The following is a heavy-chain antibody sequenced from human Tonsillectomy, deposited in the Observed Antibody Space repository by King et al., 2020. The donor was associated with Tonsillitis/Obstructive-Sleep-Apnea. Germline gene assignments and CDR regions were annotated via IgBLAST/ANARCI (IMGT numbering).Heavy chain of an antibody. J-gene: IGHJ3*02. Sequence: QLVQSGGGFIQPGGSLRLSCAASGVTVSSNYMSWVRQAPGEGLGWGSVIYSGGSTYYADSVKGRFTISRDNSTNTLYLQMNRLRAEATAVYYCARELEYSSGWDNAFDIWGPGTMVTVSS. CDR1: GVTVSSNY. CDR2: IYSGGST. CDR3: ARELEYSSGWDNAFDI. D-gene: IGHD6-19*01. V-gene: IGHV3-53*01.